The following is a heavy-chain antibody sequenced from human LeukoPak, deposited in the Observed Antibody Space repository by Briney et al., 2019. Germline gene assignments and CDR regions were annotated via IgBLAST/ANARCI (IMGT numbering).Heavy chain of an antibody. CDR2: IYTSGSA. Sequence: SETLSLTCTVSGGSISSGSYYWSWIRQPAGKGLEWIGRIYTSGSANYNPSLKSRVTISVDTSKNQFSLKLSSVTAADTAVYYCARHVGDYVHWFDPWGQGTLVTVSS. J-gene: IGHJ5*02. V-gene: IGHV4-61*02. CDR3: ARHVGDYVHWFDP. CDR1: GGSISSGSYY. D-gene: IGHD4-17*01.